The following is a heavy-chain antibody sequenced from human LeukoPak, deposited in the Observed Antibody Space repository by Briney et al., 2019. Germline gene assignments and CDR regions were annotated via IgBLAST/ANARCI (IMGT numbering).Heavy chain of an antibody. Sequence: GGSLRLSCAASGFTFSSYEMNWVRQAPGKGLEWVSYISSSGSTIYYADSVKGRFTISRDNAKSSLYLQMNSLRAEDTAVYYCARWAHIVVVTAGGFDYWGQGTLVTVSS. CDR2: ISSSGSTI. J-gene: IGHJ4*02. CDR3: ARWAHIVVVTAGGFDY. CDR1: GFTFSSYE. V-gene: IGHV3-48*03. D-gene: IGHD2-21*02.